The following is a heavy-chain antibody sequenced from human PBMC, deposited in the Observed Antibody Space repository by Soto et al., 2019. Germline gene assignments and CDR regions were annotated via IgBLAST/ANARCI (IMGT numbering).Heavy chain of an antibody. Sequence: SETLSLTCTVSGGSISSYYWSWIRQPPGKGLEWIGYIYYSGSTNYNPSLKSRVTISVDTSKNQFSLKLSSVAAADTAVYYCARYPGRPHIVVGMDVWGQGTPVTVSS. CDR1: GGSISSYY. J-gene: IGHJ6*02. CDR3: ARYPGRPHIVVGMDV. CDR2: IYYSGST. V-gene: IGHV4-59*01. D-gene: IGHD2-21*01.